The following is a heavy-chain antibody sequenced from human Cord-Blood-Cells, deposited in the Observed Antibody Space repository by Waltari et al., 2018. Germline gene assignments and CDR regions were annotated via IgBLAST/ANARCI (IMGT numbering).Heavy chain of an antibody. D-gene: IGHD6-6*01. CDR1: GFTFSRCA. CDR3: AKMYSSSSWFDP. CDR2: SSGSGGST. V-gene: IGHV3-23*01. J-gene: IGHJ5*02. Sequence: EVQLLESGGGLVQPGGSLRLSCAASGFTFSRCAMSWVRQAPGRGVEWVSASSGSGGSTYYAESVKSRFTISRDNSKNALYLQMNSLRAEDTAVYYCAKMYSSSSWFDPWGQGTLVTVSS.